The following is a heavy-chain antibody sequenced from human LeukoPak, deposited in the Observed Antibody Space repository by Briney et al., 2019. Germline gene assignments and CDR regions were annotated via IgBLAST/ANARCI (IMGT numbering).Heavy chain of an antibody. J-gene: IGHJ4*02. CDR2: VYATGTT. V-gene: IGHV4-4*07. CDR1: GGSMNNYY. D-gene: IGHD1-26*01. CDR3: ARVGSDGSYCDF. Sequence: SETLSLTCSVSGGSMNNYYWSWVRQSAEEGLEWVGHVYATGTTNYNPSLKSRVTMSIDTSKRQFSLKLNYVAATDTAVYYCARVGSDGSYCDFWGQGALVTVSS.